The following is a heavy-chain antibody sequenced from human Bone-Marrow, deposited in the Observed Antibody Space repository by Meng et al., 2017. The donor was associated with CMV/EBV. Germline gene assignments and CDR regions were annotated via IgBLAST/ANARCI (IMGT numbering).Heavy chain of an antibody. Sequence: FTVSSYAMHWVRQAPGKGLEWVAVISYDGSNKYYADSVKGRFTISRDNSKNTLYLQMNSLRAEDTAVYYCARAGTSRDGYNSRLLRYWGQGTLVTVSS. V-gene: IGHV3-30*04. CDR2: ISYDGSNK. D-gene: IGHD5-24*01. CDR1: FTVSSYA. CDR3: ARAGTSRDGYNSRLLRY. J-gene: IGHJ4*02.